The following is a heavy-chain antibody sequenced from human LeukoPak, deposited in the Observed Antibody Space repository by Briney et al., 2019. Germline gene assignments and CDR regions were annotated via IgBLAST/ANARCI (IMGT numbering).Heavy chain of an antibody. D-gene: IGHD3-10*01. CDR3: ARERVLLWFGEPSEYFDY. J-gene: IGHJ4*02. CDR1: GGSFSGYY. Sequence: SETLSLTCAVYGGSFSGYYWSWIRQPPGKGLEWIGEINHSGSTNYNPSLKSRVTISVDTSKNQFSLKLSSVTAADTAVYYCARERVLLWFGEPSEYFDYWGQGTLVTVSS. V-gene: IGHV4-34*01. CDR2: INHSGST.